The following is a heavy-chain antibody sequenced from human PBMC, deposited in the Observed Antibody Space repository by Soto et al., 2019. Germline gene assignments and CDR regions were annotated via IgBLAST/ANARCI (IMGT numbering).Heavy chain of an antibody. J-gene: IGHJ4*02. CDR1: GFTFSSYA. V-gene: IGHV3-23*01. Sequence: EVQLLESGGGLVQPGGSLRLSCAASGFTFSSYAMSWVRQAPGKGLEWVSAISGSGGSTYYADSVKGRFTISRDNSKHTPYLQMNSLRAEDTAVYYCAKGQTYYYGSGSEAHFDYWGQGTLVTVSS. D-gene: IGHD3-10*01. CDR2: ISGSGGST. CDR3: AKGQTYYYGSGSEAHFDY.